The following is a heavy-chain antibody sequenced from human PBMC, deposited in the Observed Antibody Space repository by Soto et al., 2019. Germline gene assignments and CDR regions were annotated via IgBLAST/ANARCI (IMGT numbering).Heavy chain of an antibody. D-gene: IGHD6-19*01. J-gene: IGHJ4*02. Sequence: QITLKESGPTLVKPTQTLTLTCTFSGFSLSSPAVGVNWIRQPPGKALEWLALIYWDDDKQYSPSLRSRLTITKDTSKNHVVLTMTNMDPVDTATYYCAHGSGWLSDYWGQGTLVTVSS. CDR3: AHGSGWLSDY. CDR2: IYWDDDK. CDR1: GFSLSSPAVG. V-gene: IGHV2-5*02.